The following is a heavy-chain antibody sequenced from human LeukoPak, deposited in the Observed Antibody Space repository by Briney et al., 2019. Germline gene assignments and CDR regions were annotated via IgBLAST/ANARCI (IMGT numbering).Heavy chain of an antibody. D-gene: IGHD3-10*01. Sequence: GGSLRLSCAASGFTFGNYWMHWVRQAPGKGLVWVSRINSDGSSTNYADFVKGRFTISRDNAKNTLYLQMNSLRAEDTAVYYCARPGELFNYWGQGNLVTVSS. V-gene: IGHV3-74*01. CDR3: ARPGELFNY. J-gene: IGHJ4*02. CDR2: INSDGSST. CDR1: GFTFGNYW.